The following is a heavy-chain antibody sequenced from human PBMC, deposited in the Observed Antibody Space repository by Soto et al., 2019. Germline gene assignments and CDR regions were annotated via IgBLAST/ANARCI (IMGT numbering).Heavy chain of an antibody. CDR3: AKNLPRTGRFDY. V-gene: IGHV4-39*01. Sequence: DDLSRTCSLSGASITTITYFWAWTRQPPGKGLEWVGSIYYSGNTHYSRSPKRRATISVDRSRNQFSLQVSSVTAADTAVYYCAKNLPRTGRFDYWVQGSVVT. CDR2: IYYSGNT. J-gene: IGHJ4*02. CDR1: GASITTITYF.